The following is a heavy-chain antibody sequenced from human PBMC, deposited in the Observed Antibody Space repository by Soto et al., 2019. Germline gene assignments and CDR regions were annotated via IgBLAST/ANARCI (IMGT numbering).Heavy chain of an antibody. CDR2: INPNSGGT. Sequence: ASVKVSCKASGYTFTGYYMHWVRQAPGQGLEWMGWINPNSGGTNYAQKFQGWVTMTRDTSISTAYMELSRLRSDDRAVYYCARDFPKMNSGSYYYYYYCMDVWGQGTTVTVSS. D-gene: IGHD1-26*01. J-gene: IGHJ6*02. CDR1: GYTFTGYY. V-gene: IGHV1-2*04. CDR3: ARDFPKMNSGSYYYYYYCMDV.